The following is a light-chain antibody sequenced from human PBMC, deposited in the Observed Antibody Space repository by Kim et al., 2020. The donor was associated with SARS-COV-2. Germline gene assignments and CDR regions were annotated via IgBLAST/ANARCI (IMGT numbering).Light chain of an antibody. J-gene: IGKJ1*01. CDR3: QKYNSAPWT. CDR2: AAS. Sequence: ASVGDRVTITCRGKQNIGNPLAWYQQKPGKVPNLLIYAASTRQSGVPARFSGSGSGTQFTLTIGRLQTEDVATYYCQKYNSAPWTFGPGTKVDIK. CDR1: QNIGNP. V-gene: IGKV1-27*01.